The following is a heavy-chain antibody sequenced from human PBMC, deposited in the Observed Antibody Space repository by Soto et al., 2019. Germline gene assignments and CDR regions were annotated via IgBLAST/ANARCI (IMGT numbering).Heavy chain of an antibody. Sequence: EVQLVESGGGLVQPGGSLRLSCAASGFTVSSNYMSWVRQAPGKGLEWVAVIYSGGSTYYADSVKGSFTISRDNSKNTLYLQMNSLRAEDTAVYYCARDRPYSSGWYHDYGGQGTLVTVSS. CDR1: GFTVSSNY. V-gene: IGHV3-66*01. J-gene: IGHJ4*02. CDR2: IYSGGST. CDR3: ARDRPYSSGWYHDY. D-gene: IGHD6-19*01.